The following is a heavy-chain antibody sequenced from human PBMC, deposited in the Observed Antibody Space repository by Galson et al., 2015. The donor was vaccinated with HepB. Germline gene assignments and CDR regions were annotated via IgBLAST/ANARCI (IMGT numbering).Heavy chain of an antibody. CDR3: AREGGFWSGYVDY. CDR1: GGSISSGGYY. CDR2: IYYSGST. V-gene: IGHV4-31*03. J-gene: IGHJ4*02. D-gene: IGHD3-3*01. Sequence: TLSLTCPVSGGSISSGGYYWSWIRQHPGKGLEWIGYIYYSGSTYYNPSLKSRVTISVDTSKNQFSLKLSSVTAADTAVYYCAREGGFWSGYVDYWGQGTLVTVSS.